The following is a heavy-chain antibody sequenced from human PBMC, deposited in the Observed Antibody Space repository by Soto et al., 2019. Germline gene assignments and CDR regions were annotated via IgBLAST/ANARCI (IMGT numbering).Heavy chain of an antibody. CDR2: LVVGTGNT. CDR1: GFTFRSSA. D-gene: IGHD2-15*01. V-gene: IGHV1-58*01. CDR3: ATRAYCSGGSCSDYYYYYYGMGL. J-gene: IGHJ6*02. Sequence: VKVYCKTSGFTFRSSAVQWVRQARGQRLEWIGWLVVGTGNTNYAQKFQQRVTISSDRSTNTVSMERSSLTSEGTAVYYCATRAYCSGGSCSDYYYYYYGMGLVGQGTTVTVSS.